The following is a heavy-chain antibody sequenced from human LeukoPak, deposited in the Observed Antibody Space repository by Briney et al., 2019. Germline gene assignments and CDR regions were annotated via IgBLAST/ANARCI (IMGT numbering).Heavy chain of an antibody. V-gene: IGHV4-30-2*01. D-gene: IGHD2-2*01. Sequence: SETLSLTCTVAVGSISSGGYYWSWIRQPPGKGLEWIAYISAAGTTFYNPSLKSQVTISLDRSKNQFSLNLTSITAADTAVYYCAGQNVPTPHDYWGQGTQVTVSS. CDR1: VGSISSGGYY. J-gene: IGHJ4*02. CDR2: ISAAGTT. CDR3: AGQNVPTPHDY.